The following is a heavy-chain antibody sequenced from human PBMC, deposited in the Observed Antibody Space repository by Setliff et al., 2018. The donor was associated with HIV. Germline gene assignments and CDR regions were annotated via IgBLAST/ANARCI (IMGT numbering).Heavy chain of an antibody. CDR3: ARALANWVGRRAFDI. D-gene: IGHD1-1*01. V-gene: IGHV4-34*01. CDR2: INPSGST. CDR1: GGSFSGYY. Sequence: PSETLSLTCAVYGGSFSGYYWSWIRQPPGKGLEWIGEINPSGSTKYNPSLKSRVTISVDTSKKQFSLRLSSVTAADTAVYFCARALANWVGRRAFDIRGQGTMVTVSS. J-gene: IGHJ3*02.